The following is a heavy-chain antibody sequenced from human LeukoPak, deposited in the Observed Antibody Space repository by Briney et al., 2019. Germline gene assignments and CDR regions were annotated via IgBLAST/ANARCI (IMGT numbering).Heavy chain of an antibody. CDR3: AKDLRIAVAGIVPKSGY. V-gene: IGHV3-23*01. Sequence: GGSLRLSCAASGFTFSSYAMSWVRQAPGKGLEWVSAISGSGDSTYYADSVKGRFTISRDNSKNTLYLQMNSLRAEDTAVYYCAKDLRIAVAGIVPKSGYWGQGTLVTVSS. J-gene: IGHJ4*02. D-gene: IGHD6-19*01. CDR1: GFTFSSYA. CDR2: ISGSGDST.